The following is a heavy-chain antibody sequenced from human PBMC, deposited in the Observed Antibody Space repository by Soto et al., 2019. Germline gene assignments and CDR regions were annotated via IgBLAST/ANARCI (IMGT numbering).Heavy chain of an antibody. J-gene: IGHJ4*02. CDR2: MNRDGSEK. CDR3: AGDASGWSVY. CDR1: GFSFSDYW. V-gene: IGHV3-7*04. D-gene: IGHD6-19*01. Sequence: EVQLVESGGGLVQPGGSLRISCAASGFSFSDYWMSWVRQAPGKGLEWVANMNRDGSEKFYVDSVRGRFTISRDNAKESRDLQMNSLRAEDTAVYYCAGDASGWSVYGGQGTLVTVSS.